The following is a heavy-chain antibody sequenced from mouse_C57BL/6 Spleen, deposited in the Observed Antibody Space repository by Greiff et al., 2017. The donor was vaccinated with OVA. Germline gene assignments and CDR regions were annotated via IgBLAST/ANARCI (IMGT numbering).Heavy chain of an antibody. J-gene: IGHJ3*01. D-gene: IGHD2-12*01. Sequence: QVQLQQSGPELVKPGASVKISCKASGYAFSSSWMNWVKQRPGKGLEWIGRIYPGDGDTNYNGKFKGKATLTADKSSSTAYMQLSSLTSEDSAVYFCASGRRGAWFAYWGQGTLVTVSA. CDR3: ASGRRGAWFAY. CDR1: GYAFSSSW. CDR2: IYPGDGDT. V-gene: IGHV1-82*01.